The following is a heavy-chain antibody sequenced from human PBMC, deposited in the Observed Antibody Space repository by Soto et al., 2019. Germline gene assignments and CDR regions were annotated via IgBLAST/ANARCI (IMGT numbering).Heavy chain of an antibody. CDR3: ARHPMVRGVMTNWFDP. Sequence: QLQLQESGPGLVKPSETLSLTCTVSGGSISSSSYYWGWIRQPPGKGLEWIGSIYYSGSTYYNPSLKSRVTISVDTSKNQFSLKLSSVTAADTAVYYCARHPMVRGVMTNWFDPWGQGTLVTVSS. CDR2: IYYSGST. D-gene: IGHD3-10*01. J-gene: IGHJ5*02. V-gene: IGHV4-39*01. CDR1: GGSISSSSYY.